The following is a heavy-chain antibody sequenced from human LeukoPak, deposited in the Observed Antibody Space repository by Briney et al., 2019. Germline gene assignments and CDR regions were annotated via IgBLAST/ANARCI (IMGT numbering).Heavy chain of an antibody. CDR3: ASEGIRDYYYYIMDV. J-gene: IGHJ6*03. CDR2: INHNGST. D-gene: IGHD1-14*01. CDR1: GGSFSGYY. Sequence: PSDTLSLTCAVYGGSFSGYYWSWIRQPPGKGLEWIGEINHNGSTNYNPSLKSRVTISVDASKNQFSLKLSSVTAADTAVYYCASEGIRDYYYYIMDVWGKGTTVTISS. V-gene: IGHV4-34*01.